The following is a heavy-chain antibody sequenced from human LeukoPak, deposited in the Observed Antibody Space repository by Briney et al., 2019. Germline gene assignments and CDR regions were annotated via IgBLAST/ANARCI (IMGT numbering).Heavy chain of an antibody. V-gene: IGHV4-39*01. CDR2: IYYSGST. D-gene: IGHD5-12*01. J-gene: IGHJ4*02. CDR1: GGSISSSSYY. CDR3: AKMGHSGYAR. Sequence: PSETLSLTCTVSGGSISSSSYYWGWIRQPPGKGLEWIGSIYYSGSTYYNPSLKSRVTISVDTSKNQFSLKLSSVTAADTAVYYCAKMGHSGYARWGQGTLVTVSS.